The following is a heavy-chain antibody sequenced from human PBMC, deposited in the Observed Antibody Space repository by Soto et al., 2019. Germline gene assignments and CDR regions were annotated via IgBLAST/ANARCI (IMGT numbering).Heavy chain of an antibody. CDR3: TRDRASYSGSFDY. CDR1: GFTFINYW. V-gene: IGHV3-74*01. J-gene: IGHJ4*02. D-gene: IGHD1-26*01. Sequence: PGGSLRLSCAASGFTFINYWMHWVRQAPGKGLVWVARTNSAGSSTTYADSVKGRFTISRDNAKNTLYLQMNSLRVEDTAVYYCTRDRASYSGSFDYWGQGTLVTVSS. CDR2: TNSAGSST.